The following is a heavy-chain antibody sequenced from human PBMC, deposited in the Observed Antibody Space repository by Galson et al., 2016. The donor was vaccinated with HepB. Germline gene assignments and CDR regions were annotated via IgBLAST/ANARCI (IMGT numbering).Heavy chain of an antibody. CDR2: ISWNGGIT. Sequence: SLRLSCAASGFNFDDYGMSWVRQAPGKGLEWVSGISWNGGITAYADSVKGRFTISKDNATNSLYLQMRSLGAEDTAFYYCARAQGHCTSTRCFGGYYYYYGLDVWGRGTTVTVSS. CDR1: GFNFDDYG. D-gene: IGHD2-2*01. CDR3: ARAQGHCTSTRCFGGYYYYYGLDV. J-gene: IGHJ6*02. V-gene: IGHV3-20*04.